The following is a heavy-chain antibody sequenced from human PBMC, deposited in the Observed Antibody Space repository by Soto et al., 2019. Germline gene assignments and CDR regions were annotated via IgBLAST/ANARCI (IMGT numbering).Heavy chain of an antibody. CDR2: IYYSGST. D-gene: IGHD6-13*01. J-gene: IGHJ6*02. CDR1: GGSISSSSYY. V-gene: IGHV4-39*01. CDR3: ARWAAAGTKRGAYYYYGMDV. Sequence: QLQLQESGPGLVKPSETLSLTCTVSGGSISSSSYYWGWIRQPPGKGLEWIGSIYYSGSTYYNPSLKSRVIISVDTSKNQFSLKLSSVTAADTAVYYCARWAAAGTKRGAYYYYGMDVWGQGTTVTVSS.